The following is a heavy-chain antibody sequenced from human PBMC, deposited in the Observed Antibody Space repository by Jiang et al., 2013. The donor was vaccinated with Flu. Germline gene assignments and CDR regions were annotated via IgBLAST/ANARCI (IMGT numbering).Heavy chain of an antibody. CDR1: GFTFSSYG. V-gene: IGHV3-30*02. J-gene: IGHJ4*02. Sequence: VQLLESGGGVVQPGGSLRLSCAASGFTFSSYGMHWVRQAPGKGLEWVAFIRYDGSNKYYADSVKGRFTISRDNSKNTLYLQMNSLRAEDTAVYYCAKDPRDIVVVPAARGSDYWGQGTLVTVSS. CDR3: AKDPRDIVVVPAARGSDY. D-gene: IGHD2-2*01. CDR2: IRYDGSNK.